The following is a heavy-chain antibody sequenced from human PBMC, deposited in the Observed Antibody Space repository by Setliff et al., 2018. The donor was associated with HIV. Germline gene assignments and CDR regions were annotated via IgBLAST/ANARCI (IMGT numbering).Heavy chain of an antibody. J-gene: IGHJ3*02. Sequence: ASVKVSCKASGYSFTGYYIHWVRQAPGQGLEWMGWINPDNGVTYYRQTFQGRVTMTRDTSIDTAYMDLGSLRSDDTALYYCARDPTLDDSNPFDIWGQGTMVTVSS. CDR1: GYSFTGYY. V-gene: IGHV1-2*02. CDR2: INPDNGVT. CDR3: ARDPTLDDSNPFDI. D-gene: IGHD3-22*01.